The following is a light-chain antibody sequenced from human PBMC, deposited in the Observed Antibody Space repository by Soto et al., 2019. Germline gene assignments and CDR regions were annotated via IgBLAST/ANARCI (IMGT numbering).Light chain of an antibody. V-gene: IGLV2-8*01. J-gene: IGLJ2*01. CDR2: EVT. CDR3: SSYAGSTGV. Sequence: QSVLTQPPSASGSPGQSVTISCTGTSSDVGGYNYVSWYQQHPGKAPKLMIYEVTKRPSGVPDRFSGSKSGNTASLTVSGLHAEDEADYYCSSYAGSTGVFGGGTKVTVL. CDR1: SSDVGGYNY.